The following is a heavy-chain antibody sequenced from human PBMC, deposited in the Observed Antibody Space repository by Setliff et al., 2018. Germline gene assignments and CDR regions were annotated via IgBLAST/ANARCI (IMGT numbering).Heavy chain of an antibody. D-gene: IGHD7-27*01. CDR1: GFNFSIND. CDR2: ISGNSGST. J-gene: IGHJ4*01. CDR3: AGVHWTTNWFLHY. V-gene: IGHV3-23*01. Sequence: PGGSLRLSCAASGFNFSINDMTYGVSWVRQAPGKGLQWVSGISGNSGSTYYAASVNGRFTISRDNSKNTLYLQMNSLRSDDTAVYYCAGVHWTTNWFLHYWGQGTLVTVSS.